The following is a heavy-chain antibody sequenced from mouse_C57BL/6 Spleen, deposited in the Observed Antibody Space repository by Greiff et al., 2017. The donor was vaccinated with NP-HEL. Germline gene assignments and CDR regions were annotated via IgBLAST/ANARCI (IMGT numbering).Heavy chain of an antibody. J-gene: IGHJ2*01. CDR1: GYSFTGYF. CDR3: ARGDLLWYFDY. D-gene: IGHD2-1*01. V-gene: IGHV1-20*01. Sequence: DVHLVESGPELVKPGDSVKISCKASGYSFTGYFMNWVMQSHGKSLEWIGRINPYNGDTFYNQKFKGKATLTVDKSSSTAHMELRSLTSEDSAVYYCARGDLLWYFDYWGQGTTLTVSS. CDR2: INPYNGDT.